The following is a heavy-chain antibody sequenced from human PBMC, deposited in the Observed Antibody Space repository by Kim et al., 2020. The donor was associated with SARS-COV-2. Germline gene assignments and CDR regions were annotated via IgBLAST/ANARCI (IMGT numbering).Heavy chain of an antibody. V-gene: IGHV1-46*01. Sequence: ASVKVSCKASGYTFTSYYMHWVRQAPGQGLEWMGIINPSGGSTSYAQKFQGRVTMTRDTSTSTVYMELSSLRSEDTAVYYCARDARSGYCSSTSCYYYYYGMDVWGQGTTVTVSS. CDR3: ARDARSGYCSSTSCYYYYYGMDV. J-gene: IGHJ6*02. CDR1: GYTFTSYY. CDR2: INPSGGST. D-gene: IGHD2-2*01.